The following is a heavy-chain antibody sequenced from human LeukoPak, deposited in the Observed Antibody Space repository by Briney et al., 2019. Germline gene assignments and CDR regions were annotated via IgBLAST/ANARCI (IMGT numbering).Heavy chain of an antibody. CDR1: GGSISSGDYY. CDR3: ARAGYDFWSGYPRYYFDY. Sequence: SQTLSLTCTVSGGSISSGDYYWSWIRQPPGKGLEWTGYIYYSGSTYYNPSLKSRVTISVDTSKNQFSLKLSSVTAADTAVYYCARAGYDFWSGYPRYYFDYWGQGTLVTVSS. J-gene: IGHJ4*02. V-gene: IGHV4-30-4*08. D-gene: IGHD3-3*01. CDR2: IYYSGST.